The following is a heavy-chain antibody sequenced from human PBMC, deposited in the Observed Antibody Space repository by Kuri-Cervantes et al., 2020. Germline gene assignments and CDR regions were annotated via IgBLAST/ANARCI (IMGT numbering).Heavy chain of an antibody. D-gene: IGHD3-22*01. Sequence: GGSLRLSCAASGFAFSNHAMHWVRQAPGKGLEWVAFISYDGNDKYYADSVKGRFTISRDNAKNSLYLQMNSLRAEDTAVYYCARTFYYYDSSGYYYWGQGTLVTVSS. V-gene: IGHV3-30*01. CDR3: ARTFYYYDSSGYYY. CDR1: GFAFSNHA. J-gene: IGHJ4*02. CDR2: ISYDGNDK.